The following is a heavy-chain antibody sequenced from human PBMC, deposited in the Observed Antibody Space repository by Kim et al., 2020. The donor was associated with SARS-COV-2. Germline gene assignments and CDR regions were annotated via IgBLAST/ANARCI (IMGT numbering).Heavy chain of an antibody. V-gene: IGHV3-23*01. D-gene: IGHD1-26*01. Sequence: ADSVKGRFTIFRDNSKSTLYLQMNNLRAEDTAIYYCAKSQVGASKAPFDYWGQGALVTVSS. J-gene: IGHJ4*02. CDR3: AKSQVGASKAPFDY.